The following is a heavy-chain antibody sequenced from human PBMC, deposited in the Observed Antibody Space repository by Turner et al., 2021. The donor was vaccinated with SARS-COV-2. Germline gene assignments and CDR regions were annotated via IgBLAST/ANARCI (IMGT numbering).Heavy chain of an antibody. Sequence: NWWSWVRQPPGKGLEWIGEIYHSGSTNYNPSLRSRVTISVDKSKNQFSLKLSSVTAADTAVYYCARRYCSSTSCPNWFDPWGKGTLVTVSS. V-gene: IGHV4-4*02. CDR1: NW. J-gene: IGHJ5*02. D-gene: IGHD2-2*01. CDR3: ARRYCSSTSCPNWFDP. CDR2: IYHSGST.